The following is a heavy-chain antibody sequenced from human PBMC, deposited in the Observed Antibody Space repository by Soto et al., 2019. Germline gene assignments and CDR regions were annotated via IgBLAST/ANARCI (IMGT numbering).Heavy chain of an antibody. D-gene: IGHD3-10*01. CDR2: ISGSGGST. V-gene: IGHV3-23*01. CDR1: GFTFSSYA. Sequence: GGSLRLSCAASGFTFSSYAMSWVRQAPGKGLEWVSAISGSGGSTYYADSVKGRFTISRDNSKNTLFLQMNSLRAEDTAVYYCAKEGGPGGSGNYLSHYYGMDVWGQGTTVTVSS. CDR3: AKEGGPGGSGNYLSHYYGMDV. J-gene: IGHJ6*02.